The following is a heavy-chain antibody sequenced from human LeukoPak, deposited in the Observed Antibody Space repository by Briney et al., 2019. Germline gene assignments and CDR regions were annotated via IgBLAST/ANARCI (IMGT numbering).Heavy chain of an antibody. V-gene: IGHV1-69*05. CDR3: AREVDYDYVWGSYRYNPPLGY. CDR1: GGTFSSYA. D-gene: IGHD3-16*02. J-gene: IGHJ4*02. CDR2: IIPIFGTA. Sequence: ASVKVSCKASGGTFSSYAISWVRQAPGQGLEWMGRIIPIFGTANYAQKFQGRVTITTDESTSTAYMELSSLRSEDTAVYYCAREVDYDYVWGSYRYNPPLGYWGQGTLVTVSS.